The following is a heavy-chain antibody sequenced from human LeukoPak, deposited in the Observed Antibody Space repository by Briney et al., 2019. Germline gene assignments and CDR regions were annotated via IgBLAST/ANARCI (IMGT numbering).Heavy chain of an antibody. V-gene: IGHV3-21*01. Sequence: PGGSLRLSCAASGFIFSSYAMNWVRQAPGKGLEWVSSITMSSTYIYHADSVKGRFTISRDNAKNSLFLQMNSLRAEDTAVYYCARVLRDYYFDYWGQGTLVTVSS. D-gene: IGHD3-9*01. CDR1: GFIFSSYA. CDR2: ITMSSTYI. CDR3: ARVLRDYYFDY. J-gene: IGHJ4*02.